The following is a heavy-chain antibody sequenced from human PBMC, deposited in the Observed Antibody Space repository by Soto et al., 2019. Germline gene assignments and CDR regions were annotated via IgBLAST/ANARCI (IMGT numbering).Heavy chain of an antibody. CDR1: GFTFSSYA. CDR3: AKTLELGFSYYYVSGALDY. J-gene: IGHJ4*02. CDR2: ISGSGGST. V-gene: IGHV3-23*01. D-gene: IGHD3-10*01. Sequence: PGGSLRLSCAASGFTFSSYAMSWVRQAPGKGLEWVSAISGSGGSTYYADSVKGRFTISRDNSKNTLYLQMNSLRAEDTAVYYCAKTLELGFSYYYVSGALDYWGQGTLVTVSS.